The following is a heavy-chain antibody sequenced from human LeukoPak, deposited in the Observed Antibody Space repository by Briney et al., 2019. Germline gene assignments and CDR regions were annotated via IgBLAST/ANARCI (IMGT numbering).Heavy chain of an antibody. CDR1: GGSISNY. J-gene: IGHJ1*01. CDR3: ASISSGWYAASAEYFQH. D-gene: IGHD6-19*01. Sequence: SETLSLTCTVSGGSISNYWSWIRQPPGKGLEWIGYIYYSGSTNYNPSLKSRVTISVDTSKNQFSLKLSSVTAADTAVYYCASISSGWYAASAEYFQHWGQGTLVTVSS. CDR2: IYYSGST. V-gene: IGHV4-59*08.